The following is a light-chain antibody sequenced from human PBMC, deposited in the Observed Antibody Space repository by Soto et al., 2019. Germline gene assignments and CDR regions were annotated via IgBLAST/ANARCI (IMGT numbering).Light chain of an antibody. CDR1: QDISDY. Sequence: DIQMTQSPSSLSASVGDRVTITCQASQDISDYLNWYHQKPGKAPKFLIYDASYLETGVPSRFSGSGSGTDFPFTISRLQPEDIGTYYCQQYQSLPFTFVPGTTVDI. J-gene: IGKJ3*01. CDR2: DAS. V-gene: IGKV1-33*01. CDR3: QQYQSLPFT.